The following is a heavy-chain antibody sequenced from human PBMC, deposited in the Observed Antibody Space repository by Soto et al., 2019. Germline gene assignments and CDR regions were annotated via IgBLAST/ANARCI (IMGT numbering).Heavy chain of an antibody. CDR2: INPSGGST. D-gene: IGHD6-19*01. CDR3: ARGAAVAGGNNWFDP. J-gene: IGHJ5*02. V-gene: IGHV1-46*04. Sequence: ASVKVSCKASGYTFINFYVHWVRQAPGQGLVWVGIINPSGGSTIYSQKLQGRVTITRDTSTSTVYMQLSSLRSDDTGVYYCARGAAVAGGNNWFDPWGLGTLVTVSS. CDR1: GYTFINFY.